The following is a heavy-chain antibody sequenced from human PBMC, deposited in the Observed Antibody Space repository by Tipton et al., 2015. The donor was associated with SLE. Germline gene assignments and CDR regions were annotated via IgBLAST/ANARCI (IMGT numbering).Heavy chain of an antibody. Sequence: TLSLTCTVSGGSISSYYWSWIRQPPGKGLEWIGYIYYSGSTNYNPSLKSRVTISVDTSKNQFSLKLSSVTAADTAVYYCARQEQLAPRGWFDPWGQGTLVTVSS. CDR2: IYYSGST. CDR1: GGSISSYY. CDR3: ARQEQLAPRGWFDP. D-gene: IGHD6-6*01. J-gene: IGHJ5*02. V-gene: IGHV4-59*08.